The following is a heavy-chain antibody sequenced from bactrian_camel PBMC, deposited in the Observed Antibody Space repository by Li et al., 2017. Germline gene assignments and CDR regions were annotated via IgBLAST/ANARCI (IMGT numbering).Heavy chain of an antibody. Sequence: HVQLVESGGGSVQAGGSLRLSCIVSGDANNKHCVGWFRQAPGKEREGIAASDTDGTTCYADSLKGRFTFSRVDANDTLYLQMNSLKSEDTAMDYCAAEEWILICGSWYPSDANNWGQGTQVTVS. J-gene: IGHJ4*01. CDR3: AAEEWILICGSWYPSDANN. CDR2: SDTDGTT. CDR1: GDANNKHC. V-gene: IGHV3S55*01. D-gene: IGHD6*01.